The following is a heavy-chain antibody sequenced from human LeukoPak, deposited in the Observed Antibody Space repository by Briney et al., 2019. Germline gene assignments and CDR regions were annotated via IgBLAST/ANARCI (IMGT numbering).Heavy chain of an antibody. CDR2: IYYSGST. D-gene: IGHD3-9*01. V-gene: IGHV4-59*01. CDR1: GGSISSYY. Sequence: SETLSLTCTASGGSISSYYWSWIRQPPGKGLEWIGYIYYSGSTNYNPSLKSRVTISVDTSKNQFSLKLSSVTAADTAVYYCARAWMYYDILTGYRLSGYYFDYWGQGTLVTVSS. CDR3: ARAWMYYDILTGYRLSGYYFDY. J-gene: IGHJ4*02.